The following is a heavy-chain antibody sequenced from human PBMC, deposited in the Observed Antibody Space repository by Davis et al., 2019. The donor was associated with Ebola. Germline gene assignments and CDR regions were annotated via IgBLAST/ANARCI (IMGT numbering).Heavy chain of an antibody. D-gene: IGHD3-22*01. Sequence: SLTCTVSGGSISRGGSYWTWIRQHPGKGLEWIGYIYYSGSTYYKPSLKSLVTISLDTSKNQFSLNLYSVTAADTAVYYCARDLRYDSSGYDYYFYMDVWGKGTTVTVSS. J-gene: IGHJ6*03. CDR1: GGSISRGGSY. CDR3: ARDLRYDSSGYDYYFYMDV. CDR2: IYYSGST. V-gene: IGHV4-31*01.